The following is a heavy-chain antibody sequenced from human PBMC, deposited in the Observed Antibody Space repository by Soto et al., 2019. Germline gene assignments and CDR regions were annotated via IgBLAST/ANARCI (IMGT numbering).Heavy chain of an antibody. Sequence: SETLSLTCAVYGGSFSGYCWSWIRQPPGKGLEWIGEISHSGSTNYNPSLKSRVTISVDTSKNQFSLKLSSVTAADTAVYYCARWIRITMVRGVIIANWFDPWGQGTLVTVSS. V-gene: IGHV4-34*01. D-gene: IGHD3-10*01. CDR2: ISHSGST. CDR1: GGSFSGYC. J-gene: IGHJ5*02. CDR3: ARWIRITMVRGVIIANWFDP.